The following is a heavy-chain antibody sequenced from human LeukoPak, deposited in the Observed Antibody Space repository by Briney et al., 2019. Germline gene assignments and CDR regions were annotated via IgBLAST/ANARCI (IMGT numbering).Heavy chain of an antibody. V-gene: IGHV3-21*01. CDR1: GFTFSSYS. CDR2: ISSTSSYI. Sequence: PRGSLRLSCAASGFTFSSYSMNWVRQAPGKGLEWVSSISSTSSYIYYADSVKGRFTISRDNAKNSLYLQMNSLRAEDTAVYYCARGIRGTSRYYYFDYWGQGTLVTVS. J-gene: IGHJ4*02. CDR3: ARGIRGTSRYYYFDY. D-gene: IGHD1-7*01.